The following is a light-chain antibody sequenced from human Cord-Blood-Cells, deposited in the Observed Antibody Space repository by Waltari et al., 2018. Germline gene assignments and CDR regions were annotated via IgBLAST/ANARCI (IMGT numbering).Light chain of an antibody. Sequence: EIVITQSPATLSVSPGERATLSCGASQSVSSNLAWYQQKPGQAPSRLIYGASTRATGIAARCSGSGSGTEFTLTISSLQSEDFAVYYCQQKNNWRPHTFGQGTKLEIK. CDR1: QSVSSN. V-gene: IGKV3-15*01. CDR2: GAS. J-gene: IGKJ2*01. CDR3: QQKNNWRPHT.